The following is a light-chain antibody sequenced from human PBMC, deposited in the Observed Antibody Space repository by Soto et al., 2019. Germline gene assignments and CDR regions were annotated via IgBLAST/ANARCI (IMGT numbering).Light chain of an antibody. V-gene: IGKV3-20*01. CDR3: QQYGSSPRT. J-gene: IGKJ1*01. CDR1: QSLSSSQ. Sequence: EIVLTQSPGTLSLSPGERATLSCRASQSLSSSQLAWYQQKPGQAPRLLIHDASSRATGISDRFTGSGSGTDFTLTITTLEPEDFAVYYCQQYGSSPRTYGLGTKVDIX. CDR2: DAS.